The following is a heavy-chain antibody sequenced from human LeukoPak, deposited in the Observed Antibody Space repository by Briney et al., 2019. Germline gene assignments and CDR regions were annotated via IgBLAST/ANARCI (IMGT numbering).Heavy chain of an antibody. CDR2: ISSSSSYI. J-gene: IGHJ4*02. CDR3: ARGDCSSTSCYYY. CDR1: GFTFSSYS. D-gene: IGHD2-2*01. V-gene: IGHV3-21*01. Sequence: PGGSLRLSCAASGFTFSSYSMNWVRQAPGKGLEWVSSISSSSSYIYYADSVKGRFTISRDNAKNSLYLQMNSPRAEDTAVYYCARGDCSSTSCYYYWGQGTLVTVSS.